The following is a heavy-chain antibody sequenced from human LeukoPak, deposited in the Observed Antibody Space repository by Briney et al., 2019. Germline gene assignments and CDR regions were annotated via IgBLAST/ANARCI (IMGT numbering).Heavy chain of an antibody. V-gene: IGHV3-48*01. CDR1: GFTFSSYS. J-gene: IGHJ4*02. CDR2: ISSSSSTI. D-gene: IGHD6-19*01. Sequence: PGGSLRLSCAASGFTFSSYSMNWVRQAPGKGLEWVSYISSSSSTIYYADSVKGRFTISRDNAKNSLYLQMNSLRAEDTAVYYCARCVYSSGWLREDYYFDYWGQGTLVTVSS. CDR3: ARCVYSSGWLREDYYFDY.